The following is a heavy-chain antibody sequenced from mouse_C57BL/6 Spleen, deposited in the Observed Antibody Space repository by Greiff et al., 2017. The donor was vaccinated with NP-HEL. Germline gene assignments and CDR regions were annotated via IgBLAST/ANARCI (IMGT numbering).Heavy chain of an antibody. Sequence: VQLQQSGPELVKPGASVKISCKASGYAFSSSWMNWVKQRPGKGLEWIGRIYPGDGDTNYNGKFKGKATLTADKSSSTAYMQLSSLTSEESAVYVCATDGYSIYWYFDVWGTGTTVTVSS. J-gene: IGHJ1*03. CDR2: IYPGDGDT. V-gene: IGHV1-82*01. CDR1: GYAFSSSW. CDR3: ATDGYSIYWYFDV. D-gene: IGHD2-3*01.